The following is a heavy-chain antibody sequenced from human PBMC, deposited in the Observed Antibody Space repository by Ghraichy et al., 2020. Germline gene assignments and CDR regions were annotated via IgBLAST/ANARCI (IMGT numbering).Heavy chain of an antibody. CDR1: GGSFSGYY. D-gene: IGHD3-9*01. Sequence: SETLSLTCAVYGGSFSGYYWSWIRQPPGKGLEWIGEINHSGSTNYNPSLKSRVTISVDTSKIQFSLKLSSVTAADTAVYYCARGRRYFDWLLVEYFQHWSQGTLVTVSS. CDR2: INHSGST. J-gene: IGHJ1*01. CDR3: ARGRRYFDWLLVEYFQH. V-gene: IGHV4-34*01.